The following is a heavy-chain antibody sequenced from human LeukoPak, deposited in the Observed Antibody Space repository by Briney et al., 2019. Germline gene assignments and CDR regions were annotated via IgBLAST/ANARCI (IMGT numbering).Heavy chain of an antibody. CDR1: GFAFSSYW. J-gene: IGHJ5*02. CDR2: IRQDGSER. CDR3: ARPKESDSRILYFDP. V-gene: IGHV3-7*01. Sequence: GGSLRLSCAASGFAFSSYWMSWVRQAPGKGLEWVANIRQDGSERYYVDSVKGRFTISRDNAKNSLYLQMNSLRAEDTAVYYCARPKESDSRILYFDPWGQGTLVTVSS. D-gene: IGHD2-15*01.